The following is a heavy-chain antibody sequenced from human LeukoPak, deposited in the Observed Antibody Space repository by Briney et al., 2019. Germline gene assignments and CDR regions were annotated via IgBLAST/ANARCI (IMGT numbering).Heavy chain of an antibody. J-gene: IGHJ4*02. CDR3: VKGRISEDGLDF. D-gene: IGHD6-13*01. CDR2: ISSSGNT. Sequence: GGSLRLSCAASGFTFDDYAMHWVRQAPGKGLEWVSGISSSGNTYYADSVKGRFTISRDNSKNMLYLQMNSLRAEDTAVYYCVKGRISEDGLDFWGQGTLVTVSS. CDR1: GFTFDDYA. V-gene: IGHV3-23*01.